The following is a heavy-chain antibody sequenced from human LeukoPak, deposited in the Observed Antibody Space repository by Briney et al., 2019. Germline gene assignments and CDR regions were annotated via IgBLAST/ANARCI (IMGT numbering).Heavy chain of an antibody. CDR1: GFIFSNAW. CDR3: TTTLLPGIAVAGTSSN. CDR2: IKSKTDGGTT. V-gene: IGHV3-15*01. Sequence: PGGSLRLSCAASGFIFSNAWMSWVRQAPGKGLEWVGRIKSKTDGGTTDYAAPVEGRFTISRDDSKNTLYLQMNSLKTEDTAVYYCTTTLLPGIAVAGTSSNWGQGTLVTVSS. D-gene: IGHD6-19*01. J-gene: IGHJ4*02.